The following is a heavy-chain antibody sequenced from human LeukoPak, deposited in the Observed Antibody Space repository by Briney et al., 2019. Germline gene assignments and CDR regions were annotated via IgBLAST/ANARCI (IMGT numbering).Heavy chain of an antibody. CDR3: ARAVVPAAPEWFDP. CDR1: GGTLSSYA. Sequence: SVKVSCKASGGTLSSYAISWVRQAPGQGLEWMRGIIPIFGTANYAQKFQGRVTITTDESTSTAYMELSSLRSEDTAVYYCARAVVPAAPEWFDPWGQGTLVTVSS. J-gene: IGHJ5*02. V-gene: IGHV1-69*05. D-gene: IGHD2-2*01. CDR2: IIPIFGTA.